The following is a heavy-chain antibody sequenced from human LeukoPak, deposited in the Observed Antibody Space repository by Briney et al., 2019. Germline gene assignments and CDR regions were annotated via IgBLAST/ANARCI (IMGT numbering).Heavy chain of an antibody. D-gene: IGHD3-10*01. CDR1: GGSISSGSYY. Sequence: PSQTLSLTCTVSGGSISSGSYYWSWIRQPAGKGLEWIGRIYTSGSTNYNPSLKSRVTISVDTSKNQFSLKLSSVTAADTAVYYCARALGSGSEYYYYYMDVWGKGTTVTISS. V-gene: IGHV4-61*02. CDR3: ARALGSGSEYYYYYMDV. CDR2: IYTSGST. J-gene: IGHJ6*03.